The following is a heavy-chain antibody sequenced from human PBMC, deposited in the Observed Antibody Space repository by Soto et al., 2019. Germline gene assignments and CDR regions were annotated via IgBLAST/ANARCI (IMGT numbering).Heavy chain of an antibody. J-gene: IGHJ1*01. CDR1: DEIFNTYW. Sequence: DVQLVQSGGEVKEPGESLRISCQTSDEIFNTYWITWVRQMPGRGLEWVGRIDPSDSYTTYNPSLKGHVILSVDKSMNTAYVQWTSLRASDTAMYFCGRDFGSGHADVWGQGTLVTVSS. CDR2: IDPSDSYT. V-gene: IGHV5-10-1*03. CDR3: GRDFGSGHADV. D-gene: IGHD1-26*01.